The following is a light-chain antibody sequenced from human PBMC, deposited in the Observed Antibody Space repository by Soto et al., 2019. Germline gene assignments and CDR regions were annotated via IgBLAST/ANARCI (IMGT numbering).Light chain of an antibody. J-gene: IGKJ3*01. CDR1: QTVTSSY. Sequence: EIVLTQSPGTLSLSPGERATLTCRASQTVTSSYLAWYQQKPGQAPRLLMYGASSRATGIPDRFSGSGSGTDFTLTISRLEPEDFAVYYCHQYGSSPLTLGPGTKVYIK. V-gene: IGKV3-20*01. CDR3: HQYGSSPLT. CDR2: GAS.